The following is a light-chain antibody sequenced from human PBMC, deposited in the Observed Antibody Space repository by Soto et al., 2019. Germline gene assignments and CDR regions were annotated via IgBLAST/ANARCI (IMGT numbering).Light chain of an antibody. V-gene: IGLV3-21*02. J-gene: IGLJ1*01. Sequence: SSELTQPPSVSVAPGQTARLTCGGTNIGSKTVHWYQHKPGQAPVLVVYDDSDRPSGIPERFSGSNSGNTATLTISRVEAGDEADYYCQVWDGSSDHPDVFGAGTKVTVL. CDR2: DDS. CDR3: QVWDGSSDHPDV. CDR1: NIGSKT.